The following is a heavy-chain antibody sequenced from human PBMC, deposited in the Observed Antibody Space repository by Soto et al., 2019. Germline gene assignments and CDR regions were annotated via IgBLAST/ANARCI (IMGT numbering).Heavy chain of an antibody. CDR3: ARDLWVEPELYYYGMDV. CDR1: GDSISSADYY. J-gene: IGHJ6*02. V-gene: IGHV4-30-4*01. Sequence: TSETLSLTCTVSGDSISSADYYWSWIRQTPGKGLEWIGHIFYSGTTYYNPSLKSRLTISVDTSKNHFSLRLTSVTAADTAVYYCARDLWVEPELYYYGMDVWGQGTTVTVSS. D-gene: IGHD1-1*01. CDR2: IFYSGTT.